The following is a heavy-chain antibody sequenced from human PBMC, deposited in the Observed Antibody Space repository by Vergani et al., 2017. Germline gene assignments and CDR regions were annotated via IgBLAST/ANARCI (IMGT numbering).Heavy chain of an antibody. V-gene: IGHV4-34*01. CDR3: ARPHYFRSWFDP. Sequence: QVQLQQWGAGLLKPSETLSLTCAVYGGSFSGYYWSWIRQPPGKGLEWIGEINHSGSTNYNPSLKSRVTISVDTSKNQLSLKLSSVTAADTAVYYCARPHYFRSWFDPWGQGTLVTASS. D-gene: IGHD2/OR15-2a*01. CDR1: GGSFSGYY. CDR2: INHSGST. J-gene: IGHJ5*02.